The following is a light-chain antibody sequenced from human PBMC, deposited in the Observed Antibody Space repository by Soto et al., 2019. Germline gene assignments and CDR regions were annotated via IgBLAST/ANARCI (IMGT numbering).Light chain of an antibody. V-gene: IGLV2-23*01. J-gene: IGLJ2*01. Sequence: QSALTQPASVSGSPGQSITISCTGTSSDVGSYNLVSWYQHHPGKAPKLMIYEGSQRPSGVSNRFSGSKSGNTASLTISGLQAEDEADYYCYSYAGRGVFGGGTKLHRP. CDR3: YSYAGRGV. CDR2: EGS. CDR1: SSDVGSYNL.